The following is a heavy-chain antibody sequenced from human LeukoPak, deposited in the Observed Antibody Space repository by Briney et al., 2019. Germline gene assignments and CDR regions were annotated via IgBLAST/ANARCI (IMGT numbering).Heavy chain of an antibody. V-gene: IGHV3-11*01. D-gene: IGHD3-22*01. CDR3: ARAGPDYYDSSGNDAFDI. CDR1: GFTFSDYY. J-gene: IGHJ3*02. CDR2: ISSSGSTI. Sequence: PGGSLRLSCAASGFTFSDYYMSWIRQAPGKGLEWVSYISSSGSTIYYADSVKGRFTISRDNAKNSLYLQMNSLRAEDTAVYYCARAGPDYYDSSGNDAFDIWGQGTMVTVSS.